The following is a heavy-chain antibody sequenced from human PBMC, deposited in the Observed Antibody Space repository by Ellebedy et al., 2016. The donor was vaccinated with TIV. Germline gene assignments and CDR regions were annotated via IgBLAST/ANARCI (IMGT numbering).Heavy chain of an antibody. CDR3: ARRHGYSSGWEDY. V-gene: IGHV1-8*01. D-gene: IGHD6-19*01. CDR2: MNPNSGNT. J-gene: IGHJ4*02. CDR1: GYTFTSYD. Sequence: ASVKVSXXASGYTFTSYDINWVRQATGQGLEWMGWMNPNSGNTGYAQKFQGRVTMTRNTSISTAYMELSSLRSEDTAVYYCARRHGYSSGWEDYWGQGTLVTVSS.